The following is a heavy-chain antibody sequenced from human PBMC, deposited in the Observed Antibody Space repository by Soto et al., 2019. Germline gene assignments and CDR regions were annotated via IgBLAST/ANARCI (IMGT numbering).Heavy chain of an antibody. CDR1: GGSIRSYY. CDR3: ARGELLWFGELFRYYFDY. V-gene: IGHV4-59*08. D-gene: IGHD3-10*01. J-gene: IGHJ4*02. Sequence: SETLDLTSTVSGGSIRSYYWSWIRQPPGKGLEWIGYIYYSGSTNYNPSLKSRVTISVDTSKNQFSLKLSSVTAADTAVYYCARGELLWFGELFRYYFDYWGQGTLVTVSS. CDR2: IYYSGST.